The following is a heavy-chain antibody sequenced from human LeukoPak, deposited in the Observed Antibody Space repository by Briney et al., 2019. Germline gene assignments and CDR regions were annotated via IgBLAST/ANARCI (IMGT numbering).Heavy chain of an antibody. D-gene: IGHD3-3*01. Sequence: KPSETLSLTCTVSGGSISSSSYYWGWIRQPPGKGLEWIGGIYYSGSTYYNPSLKSRVTISVDTSKNQFSLKLSSVTAADTAVYYCARQVGWGDFWSGYYFDYWGQGTLVTVSS. V-gene: IGHV4-39*01. CDR1: GGSISSSSYY. CDR2: IYYSGST. CDR3: ARQVGWGDFWSGYYFDY. J-gene: IGHJ4*02.